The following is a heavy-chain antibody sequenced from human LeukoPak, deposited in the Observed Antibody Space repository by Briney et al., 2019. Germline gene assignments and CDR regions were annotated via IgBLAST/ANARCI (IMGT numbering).Heavy chain of an antibody. J-gene: IGHJ4*01. CDR2: IYTTGAT. CDR1: GGSIRSYY. CDR3: GRQGYTASHYFLDF. V-gene: IGHV4-4*07. Sequence: PSETLSLTCDVSGGSIRSYYWGWVRRPAGKGLEWIGRIYTTGATNFNPSLKSRLSMSVDTSKNQFSLKLTSVTAADTAVYFCGRQGYTASHYFLDFWSQGTLVAVSS. D-gene: IGHD4-11*01.